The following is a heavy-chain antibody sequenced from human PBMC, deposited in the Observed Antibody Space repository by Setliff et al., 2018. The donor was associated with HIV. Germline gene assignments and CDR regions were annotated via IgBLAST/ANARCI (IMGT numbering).Heavy chain of an antibody. V-gene: IGHV4-59*02. D-gene: IGHD1-26*01. CDR1: GGSVNTYY. J-gene: IGHJ4*02. CDR2: IYYSGGT. CDR3: ARDGPMGRFDF. Sequence: LSETLSLTCTVSGGSVNTYYWSWIRQPPGKGLEWIGYIYYSGGTHYNPSLKSRVTISVDTSKNQFSLKLSSVTAADTAVYYCARDGPMGRFDFWGQGTLVTVSS.